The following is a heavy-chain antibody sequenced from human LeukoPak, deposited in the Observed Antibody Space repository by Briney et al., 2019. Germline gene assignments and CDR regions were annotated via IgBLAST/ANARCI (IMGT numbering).Heavy chain of an antibody. Sequence: GGSLRLSCAASGFTFSSYAMSWVRQAPGKGLEWVSAISATGGSTYYADSVKGRFTISRDNSKNTLYLQMNSLRAEDTAVYYCAKAGVDQIFDYWGQGTLVTVSS. CDR2: ISATGGST. D-gene: IGHD3-3*01. V-gene: IGHV3-23*01. J-gene: IGHJ4*02. CDR3: AKAGVDQIFDY. CDR1: GFTFSSYA.